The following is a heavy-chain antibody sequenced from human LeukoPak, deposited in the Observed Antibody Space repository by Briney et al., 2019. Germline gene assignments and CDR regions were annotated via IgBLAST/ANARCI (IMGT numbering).Heavy chain of an antibody. CDR2: IVGDGRYT. V-gene: IGHV3-74*01. J-gene: IGHJ3*01. CDR3: ARDGSNSHAYDV. D-gene: IGHD5-24*01. CDR1: RFTFNSYW. Sequence: PGGSLRLSCAASRFTFNSYWMHWVRQAPGKGLVWVSRIVGDGRYTNYADSGKGRFTISRDNAKNTLFLQMNSLRAEDTAVYYCARDGSNSHAYDVWGLGTMVTVSS.